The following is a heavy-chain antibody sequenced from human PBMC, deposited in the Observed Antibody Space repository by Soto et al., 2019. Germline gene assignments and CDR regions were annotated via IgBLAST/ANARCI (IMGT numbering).Heavy chain of an antibody. J-gene: IGHJ4*02. CDR3: ARDRREYYYDTGLLDY. CDR2: ISSSSSTI. Sequence: LRLSCAASGFTFSSYSMNWVRQAPGKGLEWVSYISSSSSTIYYADSVKGRFTISRDNAKNSLYLQMNSLRDEDTAVYYCARDRREYYYDTGLLDYWGQGTLVTVSS. V-gene: IGHV3-48*02. D-gene: IGHD3-22*01. CDR1: GFTFSSYS.